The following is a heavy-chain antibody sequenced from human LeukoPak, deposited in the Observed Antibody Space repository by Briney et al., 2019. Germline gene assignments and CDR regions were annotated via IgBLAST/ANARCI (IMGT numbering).Heavy chain of an antibody. CDR3: ARLSGTSGTTSRVLHY. Sequence: PGGSLRLSCAASGFTFTTYAMIWVRRAPGKGLEWVSAISGGGDATYYTDFVKGRFTIYRANSENTVYLPVNSLRAEATAVYSCARLSGTSGTTSRVLHYWGQGALVTVSS. D-gene: IGHD1-1*01. J-gene: IGHJ4*02. CDR1: GFTFTTYA. CDR2: ISGGGDAT. V-gene: IGHV3-23*01.